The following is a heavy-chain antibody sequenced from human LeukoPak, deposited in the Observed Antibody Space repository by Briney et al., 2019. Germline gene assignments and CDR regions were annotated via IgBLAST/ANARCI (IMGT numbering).Heavy chain of an antibody. CDR2: IRIGGGGT. D-gene: IGHD6-13*01. Sequence: GGSLRLSCAASGFELTTYAMTWVRQAPAKGLEWVSSIRIGGGGTYYADSVKGRFTISRDNSENTLHLKMNNLRVEDTARYLCARFMVLSQGGCNWFDPWGQGTLVTVSS. CDR1: GFELTTYA. V-gene: IGHV3-23*01. J-gene: IGHJ5*02. CDR3: ARFMVLSQGGCNWFDP.